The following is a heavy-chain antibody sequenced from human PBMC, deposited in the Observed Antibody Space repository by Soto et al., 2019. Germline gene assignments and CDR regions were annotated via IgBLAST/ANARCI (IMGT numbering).Heavy chain of an antibody. D-gene: IGHD2-21*01. CDR1: GFTFSSYG. J-gene: IGHJ6*02. CDR2: ISYDGSNK. CDR3: AKEIDYYYYYGMDV. V-gene: IGHV3-30*18. Sequence: GGSLRLSCAASGFTFSSYGMHWVRQAPGKGLEWVAVISYDGSNKYYADSVKGRFTISRDNSKNTLYLQMNSLRAEDTAVYYCAKEIDYYYYYGMDVWGQGTTVTVSS.